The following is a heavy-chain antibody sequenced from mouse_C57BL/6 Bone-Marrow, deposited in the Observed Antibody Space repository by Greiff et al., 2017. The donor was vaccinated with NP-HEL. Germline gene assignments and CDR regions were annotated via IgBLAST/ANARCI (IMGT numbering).Heavy chain of an antibody. Sequence: EVNLVESGGGLVKPGGSLKLSCAASGFTFSDYGMHWVRQAPEQGLEWVAYISSGSSTIYYADTVKGRFTISRDNAKNTLFLQMTSLRSEDTAMYYCASPYAMDYWGQGTSVTVSS. V-gene: IGHV5-17*01. J-gene: IGHJ4*01. CDR2: ISSGSSTI. CDR1: GFTFSDYG. CDR3: ASPYAMDY.